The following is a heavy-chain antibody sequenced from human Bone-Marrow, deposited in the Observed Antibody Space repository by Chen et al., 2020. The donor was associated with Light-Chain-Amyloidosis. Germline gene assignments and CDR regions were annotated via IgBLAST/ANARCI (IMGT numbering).Heavy chain of an antibody. CDR3: ARRRDGYNFDY. Sequence: EVQLEQSGPEVKKPGESLKISCKGSGYTFPNYWIGWVRQMPGKGLEWMGVIYPDDSDARYSPSFEGQVTMSADKSITTAYLPWRSRKASDTAMYYCARRRDGYNFDYWGQGTLVTVSS. D-gene: IGHD5-12*01. CDR1: GYTFPNYW. V-gene: IGHV5-51*01. CDR2: IYPDDSDA. J-gene: IGHJ4*02.